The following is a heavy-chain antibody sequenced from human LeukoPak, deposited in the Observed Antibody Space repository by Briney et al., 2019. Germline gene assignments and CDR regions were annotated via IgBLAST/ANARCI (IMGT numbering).Heavy chain of an antibody. Sequence: PGGSLRLSCAASGFTFSSYWMHWVRQAPGKGLVWVSRINSDGKSTSYADSVKGRFTISRDNAKNTLYLQMNSLRAEDTAVYYCARGGAYSSGAFDYWGQGTLVTVSS. CDR2: INSDGKST. J-gene: IGHJ4*02. CDR3: ARGGAYSSGAFDY. D-gene: IGHD6-19*01. V-gene: IGHV3-74*01. CDR1: GFTFSSYW.